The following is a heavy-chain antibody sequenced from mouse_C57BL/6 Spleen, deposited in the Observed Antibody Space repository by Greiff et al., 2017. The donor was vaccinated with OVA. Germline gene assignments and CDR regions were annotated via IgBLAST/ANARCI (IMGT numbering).Heavy chain of an antibody. D-gene: IGHD2-4*01. J-gene: IGHJ2*01. CDR3: ARYDYDDYFDY. V-gene: IGHV7-3*01. CDR2: IRNKANGYTT. CDR1: GFTFTDYY. Sequence: EVKVVESGGGLVQPGGSLNLSCAASGFTFTDYYMSWVRQPPGKALEWLGFIRNKANGYTTEYSASVKGRFTIARDNSQSILYLQMNALRAEDSATYYCARYDYDDYFDYWGQGTTLTVSS.